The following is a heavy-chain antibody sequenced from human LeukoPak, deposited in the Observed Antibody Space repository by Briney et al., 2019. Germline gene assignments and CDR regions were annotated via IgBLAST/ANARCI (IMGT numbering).Heavy chain of an antibody. V-gene: IGHV3-30*03. J-gene: IGHJ4*02. CDR3: ASGGIMGATDSFDY. CDR2: ISYDGIHK. CDR1: GFTFSSRG. D-gene: IGHD1-26*01. Sequence: GGSLRLSCAASGFTFSSRGMQWVRQAPGKGLEWVAVISYDGIHKYYADSVKGRFTISRDNSKNTLYLQMNSLRADDTAVYYCASGGIMGATDSFDYWGQGTLVTVFS.